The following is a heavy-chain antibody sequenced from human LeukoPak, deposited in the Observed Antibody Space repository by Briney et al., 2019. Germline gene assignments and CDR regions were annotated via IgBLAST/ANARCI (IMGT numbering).Heavy chain of an antibody. J-gene: IGHJ6*03. CDR3: ARRKWYYYMDV. CDR1: GGSFSGYY. CDR2: INHSGST. Sequence: SETRALTWAVYGGSFSGYYWSGIRQPPGKGLEWIGEINHSGSTNYNPSLKSRVTISVDTSKNQFSLKLSSVTAADTAVYYCARRKWYYYMDVWGKGTTVTVSS. V-gene: IGHV4-34*01. D-gene: IGHD1-26*01.